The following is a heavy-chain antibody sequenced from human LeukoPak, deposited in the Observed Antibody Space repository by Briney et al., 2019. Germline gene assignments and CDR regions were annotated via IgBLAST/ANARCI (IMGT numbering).Heavy chain of an antibody. V-gene: IGHV4-30-2*01. D-gene: IGHD2-15*01. CDR2: IYHSGST. J-gene: IGHJ5*02. CDR3: ARHRNPTSSRFDP. CDR1: GGSISSGGYY. Sequence: SETLSLTCTVSGGSISSGGYYWSWIRQPPGKGLEWIGYIYHSGSTYYNPSLKSRVTISADRSKNQFSLKLSSVTAADTAVYYCARHRNPTSSRFDPWGQGTLVTVSS.